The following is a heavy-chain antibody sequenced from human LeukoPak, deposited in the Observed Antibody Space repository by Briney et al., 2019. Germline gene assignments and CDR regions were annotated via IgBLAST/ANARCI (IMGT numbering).Heavy chain of an antibody. D-gene: IGHD5-24*01. CDR1: GFTFDDYA. CDR2: ISWDGGST. CDR3: AKDRGDGYNYARGFDY. V-gene: IGHV3-43D*03. Sequence: GGSLRLSCAASGFTFDDYAMHWVRHAPGKGLEWVSLISWDGGSTYYADSVKGRFTISRDNSKNSLYLQMNSLRAEDTALYYCAKDRGDGYNYARGFDYWGQGTLVTVSS. J-gene: IGHJ4*02.